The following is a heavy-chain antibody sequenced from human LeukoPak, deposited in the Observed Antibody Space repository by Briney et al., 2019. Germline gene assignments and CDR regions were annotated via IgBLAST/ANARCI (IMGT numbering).Heavy chain of an antibody. Sequence: GGSLRLSCAASGFTFSSYAMHWVRQAPGKGLEWVAVIPYDGSNKYYADSVKGRFTISRDNSKNTLYLQMNSLRAEDTAVYYCARERQAYSLYGMDVWGQGTTVTVSS. CDR2: IPYDGSNK. CDR3: ARERQAYSLYGMDV. J-gene: IGHJ6*02. CDR1: GFTFSSYA. V-gene: IGHV3-30-3*01. D-gene: IGHD1-26*01.